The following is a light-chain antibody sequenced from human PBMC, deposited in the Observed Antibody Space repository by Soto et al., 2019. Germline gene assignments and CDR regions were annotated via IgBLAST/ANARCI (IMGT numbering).Light chain of an antibody. J-gene: IGKJ1*01. CDR1: QGVSAY. CDR2: SAS. V-gene: IGKV1-6*01. Sequence: IQMTQSPSSLSASVGDRVTITCRASQGVSAYLLWYQQRQGRAPKLLIYSASSLQSGVPSRFSGSGSGTDFTLTISSLQPEDFATYYCLQDYNYPRTFGQGTKVEIK. CDR3: LQDYNYPRT.